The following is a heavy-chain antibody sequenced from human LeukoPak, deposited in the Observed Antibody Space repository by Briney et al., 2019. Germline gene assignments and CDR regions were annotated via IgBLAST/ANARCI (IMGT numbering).Heavy chain of an antibody. D-gene: IGHD3-3*01. V-gene: IGHV4-34*01. J-gene: IGHJ4*02. CDR3: ARVRWNRRYYDFWRAVDY. CDR2: INHSGST. CDR1: GGSFSGYY. Sequence: PSETLSLTCAVYGGSFSGYYWSWIRQPPGKGLEWIGEINHSGSTNYNPSLKSRVTISVDTSKNQFSLKLSSVTAADTAVYYCARVRWNRRYYDFWRAVDYWGQGTLVTVSS.